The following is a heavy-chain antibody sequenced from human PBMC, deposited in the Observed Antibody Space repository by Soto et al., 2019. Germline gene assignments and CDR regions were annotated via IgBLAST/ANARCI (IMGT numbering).Heavy chain of an antibody. Sequence: QVQLVQSAAEVKKPGSSVKVSCQASGGSFSDYAISWVRQAPGQGLEWMGGIIPMLGLADNAQKFQGRVIITADEYTSTVYMELSSLRSEDTAVYYCARDGDYYDSSGFQRDYHYYGMDVWGQGTTVTVAS. D-gene: IGHD3-22*01. J-gene: IGHJ6*02. CDR3: ARDGDYYDSSGFQRDYHYYGMDV. CDR2: IIPMLGLA. V-gene: IGHV1-69*01. CDR1: GGSFSDYA.